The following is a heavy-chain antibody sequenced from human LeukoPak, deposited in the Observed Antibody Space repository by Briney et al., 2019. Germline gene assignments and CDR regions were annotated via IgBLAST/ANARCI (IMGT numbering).Heavy chain of an antibody. CDR1: DGSITNYD. CDR2: VHYSGTA. J-gene: IGHJ3*02. V-gene: IGHV4-59*12. CDR3: ARAGFSGAFDI. Sequence: SSETLSLTCTVSDGSITNYDWSWVRQPPGKGLEFIGHVHYSGTANYNPSLRSRVTISIDTSKKHFFLKLSSVTAADTAVYYCARAGFSGAFDIWGQGTMVTVSS.